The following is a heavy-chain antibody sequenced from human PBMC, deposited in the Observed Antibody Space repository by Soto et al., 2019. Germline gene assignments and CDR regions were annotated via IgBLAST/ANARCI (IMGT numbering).Heavy chain of an antibody. V-gene: IGHV3-48*02. CDR1: GFIFSDDS. Sequence: EVQLVESGGGLVQPGGSLRLACAASGFIFSDDSMNWVRQFPGKGLEWIAYIDGGSSAIHYTDSVKGRFTISRVNARNSLYLQMNSLRDEDTAVYYCTREGSWGRGTQVTVSS. J-gene: IGHJ4*02. CDR3: TREGS. CDR2: IDGGSSAI.